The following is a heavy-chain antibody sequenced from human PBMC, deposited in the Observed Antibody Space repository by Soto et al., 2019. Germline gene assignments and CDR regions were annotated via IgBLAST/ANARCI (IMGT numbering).Heavy chain of an antibody. V-gene: IGHV4-4*02. D-gene: IGHD3-16*01. CDR3: AGQGQIPYIWAY. Sequence: QMQLQESGPGLVKSSETLSLTCAVSGGSIISGNWWSWVRHFPGQGLEWIGEIHLDGTTYYNPSLEGRVTISVDTSNNQLSLMLTSVSAADTALYYCAGQGQIPYIWAYWGQGTLVTVSA. CDR2: IHLDGTT. CDR1: GGSIISGNW. J-gene: IGHJ4*02.